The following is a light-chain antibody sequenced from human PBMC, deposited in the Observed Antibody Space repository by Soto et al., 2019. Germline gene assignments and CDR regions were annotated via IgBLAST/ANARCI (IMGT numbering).Light chain of an antibody. Sequence: QSALTQPASVSGSPGQSITISCTGTSSDIGGYNYVSWYRQHPGKAPKLMIYEVINRPSGVSIRFSGSKSGNTASLTISGLQAEDEADYYCSSYTSSSTTPYVFGTGTKLTVL. V-gene: IGLV2-14*01. CDR2: EVI. CDR1: SSDIGGYNY. J-gene: IGLJ1*01. CDR3: SSYTSSSTTPYV.